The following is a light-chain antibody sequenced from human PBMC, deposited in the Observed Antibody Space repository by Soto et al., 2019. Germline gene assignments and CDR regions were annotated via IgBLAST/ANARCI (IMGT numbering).Light chain of an antibody. V-gene: IGKV1-39*01. CDR2: AAS. J-gene: IGKJ2*01. CDR3: QQSYSSLYT. Sequence: DIQMTQSPSTLSGSVGDRVTITCRASQTISSWLAWYQQKPGKAPKLLIYAASTLQPGVPSRFSGSGSGTDFTLTISSLQPEDFATYYCQQSYSSLYTFGQGTQLEIK. CDR1: QTISSW.